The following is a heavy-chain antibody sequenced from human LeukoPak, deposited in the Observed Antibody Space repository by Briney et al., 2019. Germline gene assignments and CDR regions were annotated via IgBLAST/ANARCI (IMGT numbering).Heavy chain of an antibody. D-gene: IGHD2-2*01. Sequence: KSSETLSLTCTVSGGSISSGSYYWSWIRQPAGKGLEWIGRIYTSGSTNYNPSLKSRVTISVDTSKNQFSLKLSSVTAADTAAYYCARAVGESAYQYPYYFDYWGQGTLVTVPS. CDR2: IYTSGST. CDR1: GGSISSGSYY. J-gene: IGHJ4*02. V-gene: IGHV4-61*02. CDR3: ARAVGESAYQYPYYFDY.